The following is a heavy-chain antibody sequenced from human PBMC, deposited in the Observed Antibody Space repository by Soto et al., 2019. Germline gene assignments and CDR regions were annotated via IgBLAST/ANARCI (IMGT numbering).Heavy chain of an antibody. J-gene: IGHJ4*02. CDR1: VFTFSRNS. V-gene: IGHV3-30-3*01. D-gene: IGHD4-17*01. CDR2: ISYDGSKK. Sequence: QVQLVESGGGVVQPGRSLRLSCAVSVFTFSRNSLHWVRQAPGKGLEWVAVISYDGSKKYYADSVKGRFTVSRDNSKNMLYLQMNSLRPEDTAVYFCGRGPLSVNTEIDNWGQGALVTVSS. CDR3: GRGPLSVNTEIDN.